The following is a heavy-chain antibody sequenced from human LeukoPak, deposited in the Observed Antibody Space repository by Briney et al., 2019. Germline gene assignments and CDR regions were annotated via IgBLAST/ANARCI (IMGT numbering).Heavy chain of an antibody. CDR1: GFTFSSYW. J-gene: IGHJ5*02. V-gene: IGHV3-7*01. CDR3: ARVDDILTGYGFDP. D-gene: IGHD3-9*01. CDR2: IKQDGSEK. Sequence: GGSLRLSCAASGFTFSSYWMSWVRQAPGKGLEWVANIKQDGSEKYYVDSVKGRFTISRDNAKNSLYLQMNSLRAEDTAVYYCARVDDILTGYGFDPWGQGTLVTVSS.